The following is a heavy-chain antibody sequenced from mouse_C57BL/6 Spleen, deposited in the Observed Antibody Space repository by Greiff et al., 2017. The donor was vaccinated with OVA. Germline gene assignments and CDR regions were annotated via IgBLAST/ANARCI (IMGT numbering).Heavy chain of an antibody. CDR2: ISYDGSN. CDR3: ARPSGTAWFAY. J-gene: IGHJ3*01. CDR1: GYSITSGYY. V-gene: IGHV3-6*01. D-gene: IGHD4-1*01. Sequence: EVKLQESGPGLVKPSQSLSLTCSVTGYSITSGYYWNWIRQFPGNKLEWMGYISYDGSNNYNPSLKNRISITRDTSKNQFFLKLNSVTTEDTATYYCARPSGTAWFAYWGQGTLVTVSA.